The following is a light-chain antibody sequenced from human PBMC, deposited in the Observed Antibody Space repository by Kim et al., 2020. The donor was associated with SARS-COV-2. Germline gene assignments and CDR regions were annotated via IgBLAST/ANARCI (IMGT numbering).Light chain of an antibody. V-gene: IGLV3-1*01. CDR2: QDT. CDR1: RLGEKY. J-gene: IGLJ2*01. CDR3: QVWDSTTTV. Sequence: SYELTQPPSVSGSPGQTATITCSGDRLGEKYACWYQQKPGQSPEVVIYQDTKRPSEIPERFPGSNSGKTATLTISRTQTMDEADHYCQVWDSTTTVFGGG.